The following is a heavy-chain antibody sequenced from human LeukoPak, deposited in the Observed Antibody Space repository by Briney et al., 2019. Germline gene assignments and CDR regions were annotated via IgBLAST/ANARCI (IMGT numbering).Heavy chain of an antibody. CDR3: ARGGSYLSAFDI. CDR1: GFTFDDYG. Sequence: PGRSLRLSCAASGFTFDDYGVHWVRQAPGKGLEWVSGISWNSVNIGYADSLKGRFTISRDNAKNSLYLQMNSLRAEDMALYYCARGGSYLSAFDIWGQGTMVTVSS. V-gene: IGHV3-9*03. CDR2: ISWNSVNI. D-gene: IGHD1-26*01. J-gene: IGHJ3*02.